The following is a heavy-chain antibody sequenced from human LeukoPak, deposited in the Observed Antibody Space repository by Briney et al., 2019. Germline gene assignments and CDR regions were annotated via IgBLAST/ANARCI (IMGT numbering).Heavy chain of an antibody. CDR1: GPTFTDFY. J-gene: IGHJ5*02. CDR2: INPKSGGT. D-gene: IGHD1-20*01. Sequence: GASVKVSCKASGPTFTDFYMHWVPQAPGQRLKWMGWINPKSGGTKYAQKFQDTVTMTRDTSINTAYLEVSSLRSDDPAVYYCARAGISASGEFDPWGQGTLVTVSS. CDR3: ARAGISASGEFDP. V-gene: IGHV1-2*02.